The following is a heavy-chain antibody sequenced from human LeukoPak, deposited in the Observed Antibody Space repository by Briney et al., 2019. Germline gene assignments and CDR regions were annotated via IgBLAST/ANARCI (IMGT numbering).Heavy chain of an antibody. CDR1: GYTFTGYY. CDR3: ARDKVTYGFHYGSGSYPDY. CDR2: INPNSGGT. D-gene: IGHD3-10*01. Sequence: ASVKVSCKAPGYTFTGYYMHWVRQAPGQGLEWMGWINPNSGGTNYAQKFQGRVTMTRDTSTSTAYMELSRPRSDDTAVYYCARDKVTYGFHYGSGSYPDYWGQGTLVTVSS. J-gene: IGHJ4*02. V-gene: IGHV1-2*02.